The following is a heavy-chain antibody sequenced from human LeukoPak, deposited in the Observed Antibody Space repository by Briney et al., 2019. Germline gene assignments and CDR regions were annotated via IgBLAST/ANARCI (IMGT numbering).Heavy chain of an antibody. Sequence: SETLSLTCAVSGGSISNWWSWVRQPPGKGLVCQSGRTNYNPSLKSRVFISVDNSKNQFSLNLRSVTAADTAVYYCARHMEMTGTRGFPDWGQGTLVTVSS. V-gene: IGHV4-4*02. CDR2: QSGRT. CDR3: ARHMEMTGTRGFPD. J-gene: IGHJ1*01. CDR1: GGSISNW. D-gene: IGHD5-24*01.